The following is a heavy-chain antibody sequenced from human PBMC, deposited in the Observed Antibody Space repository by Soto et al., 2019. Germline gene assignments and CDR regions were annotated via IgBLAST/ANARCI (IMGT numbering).Heavy chain of an antibody. CDR2: INHSGSS. D-gene: IGHD3-3*01. V-gene: IGHV4-34*01. Sequence: PETLSLTCAVYWGLFSRYYWRWIRQRPGKGLERIGEINHSGSSKYSPSLKSRVTISVDTSKNQFSLKPSSVTAADTAVYYCARAHPGITIFGVAITRYYGMDVWAQGNTVS. J-gene: IGHJ6*02. CDR1: WGLFSRYY. CDR3: ARAHPGITIFGVAITRYYGMDV.